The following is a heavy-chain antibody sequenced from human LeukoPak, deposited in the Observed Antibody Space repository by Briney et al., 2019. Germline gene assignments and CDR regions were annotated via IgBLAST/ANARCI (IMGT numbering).Heavy chain of an antibody. CDR1: GGSISSYY. D-gene: IGHD6-19*01. V-gene: IGHV4-59*01. Sequence: PSETLSLTCTVSGGSISSYYWSWIRQPPGKGLEWIGYIYYSGSTNYNPSLKSRVTISVDTSKNQFSLKLSSVTAADTAVYYCARDGYSSGRYNWFDPWGQGTLVTVSS. CDR3: ARDGYSSGRYNWFDP. CDR2: IYYSGST. J-gene: IGHJ5*02.